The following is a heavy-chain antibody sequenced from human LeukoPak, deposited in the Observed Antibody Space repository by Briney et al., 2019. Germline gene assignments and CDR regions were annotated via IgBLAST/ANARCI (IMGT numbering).Heavy chain of an antibody. J-gene: IGHJ5*02. D-gene: IGHD3-22*01. CDR3: ARDDDSSGYYFHNWFDP. CDR2: INPSGGST. Sequence: ASVKVSCKASGYTFTSYYMHWVRQAPGQGLEWMGVINPSGGSTTYVQKFQGRVTMTRDTSTSTVYMELSRLRSDDTAVYYCARDDDSSGYYFHNWFDPWGQGTLVTVSS. CDR1: GYTFTSYY. V-gene: IGHV1-46*01.